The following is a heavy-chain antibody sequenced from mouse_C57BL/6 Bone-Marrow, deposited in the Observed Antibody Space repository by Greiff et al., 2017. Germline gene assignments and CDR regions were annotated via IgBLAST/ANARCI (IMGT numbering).Heavy chain of an antibody. CDR3: TRDYYGSSFFDY. D-gene: IGHD1-1*01. Sequence: QLQQSGAELVRPGASVTLSCKASGYTFTDYEMHWVKQTPVHGLEWIGAIDPETGGTAYNQKFKGKAILTADKSSSTAYMELRSLTSDDSAVYYCTRDYYGSSFFDYWGQGTTLTVSS. J-gene: IGHJ2*01. CDR1: GYTFTDYE. V-gene: IGHV1-15*01. CDR2: IDPETGGT.